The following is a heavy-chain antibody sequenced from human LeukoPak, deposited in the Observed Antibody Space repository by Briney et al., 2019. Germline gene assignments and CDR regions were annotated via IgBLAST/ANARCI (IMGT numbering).Heavy chain of an antibody. CDR3: ASDRAAAQHQKYYYYYMDV. Sequence: SETLSLTCAVNGGSFSGYYWSWIRQPPGKGLEWIGEINHSGSTNYNPSLKSRVTISVDTSKNQFSLKLSSVTAADTAVYYCASDRAAAQHQKYYYYYMDVWGKGTTVTVSS. V-gene: IGHV4-34*01. J-gene: IGHJ6*03. CDR2: INHSGST. D-gene: IGHD6-13*01. CDR1: GGSFSGYY.